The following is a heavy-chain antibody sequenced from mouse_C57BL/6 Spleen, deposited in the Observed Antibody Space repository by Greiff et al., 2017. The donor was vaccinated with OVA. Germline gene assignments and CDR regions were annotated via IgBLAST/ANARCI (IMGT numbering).Heavy chain of an antibody. CDR3: ARRGIYYDYDAWFAY. V-gene: IGHV1-64*01. D-gene: IGHD2-4*01. CDR2: IHPNSGST. J-gene: IGHJ3*01. Sequence: VQLQQPGAELVKPGASVKLSCKASGYTFTSYWMHWVKQRPGQGLEWIGMIHPNSGSTNYNEKFKSKATLTVDKSSSTAYMQLSSLTSEDSAVYYCARRGIYYDYDAWFAYWGQGTLVTVSA. CDR1: GYTFTSYW.